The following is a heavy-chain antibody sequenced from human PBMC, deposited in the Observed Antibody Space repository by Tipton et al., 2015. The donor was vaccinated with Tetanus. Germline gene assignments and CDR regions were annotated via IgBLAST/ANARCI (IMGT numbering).Heavy chain of an antibody. D-gene: IGHD6-19*01. J-gene: IGHJ4*02. V-gene: IGHV1-18*04. CDR1: GYTFTSYG. CDR3: ARDSKQLLVHFDY. CDR2: ISAYNGNT. Sequence: QLVQSGAEVKKPGASVKVSCKASGYTFTSYGISWVRQAPGQGLEWMGWISAYNGNTNYAQKLQGRVTMTTDTSTGPAYMGLRSLRSDDPAGYYCARDSKQLLVHFDYWGQGTLVTVSS.